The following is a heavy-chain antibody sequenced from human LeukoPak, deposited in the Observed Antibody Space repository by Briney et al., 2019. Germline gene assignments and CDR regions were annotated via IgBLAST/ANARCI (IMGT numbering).Heavy chain of an antibody. CDR3: ARGRGYCSSTSCFMDV. CDR1: GFTFSNYW. Sequence: GGSLRLSCAASGFTFSNYWMSWVRQAPGKGLEWVSGINWNGGSTGYADSVKGRFTISRDNAKNSLYLQMNSLRAEDTALYHCARGRGYCSSTSCFMDVWGQGTTVTVSS. J-gene: IGHJ6*02. D-gene: IGHD2-2*01. V-gene: IGHV3-20*01. CDR2: INWNGGST.